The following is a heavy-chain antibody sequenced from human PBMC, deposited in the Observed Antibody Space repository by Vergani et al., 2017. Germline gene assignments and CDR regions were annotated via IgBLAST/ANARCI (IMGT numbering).Heavy chain of an antibody. CDR2: IDWDDDK. J-gene: IGHJ4*02. V-gene: IGHV2-70*04. Sequence: ESGGGLVKPGGSLRLSCTASGFTFSSYAMSWIRQPPGKALEWLARIDWDDDKFYSTSLKTRLTISKDTSKNQVVLTMTNMDPVDTATYYCARMGVAAAGTYFDYWGQGTLVTVSS. D-gene: IGHD6-13*01. CDR3: ARMGVAAAGTYFDY. CDR1: GFTFSSYAM.